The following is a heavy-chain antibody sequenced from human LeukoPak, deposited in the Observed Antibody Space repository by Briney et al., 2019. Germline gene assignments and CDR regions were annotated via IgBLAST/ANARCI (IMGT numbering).Heavy chain of an antibody. CDR1: GYTFTGYY. D-gene: IGHD2-2*01. Sequence: ASVKVSCKASGYTFTGYYMHWVRQAPGQGLEWMGWINPNSGGTNYAQKFQGRVTMTRDTSISTAYMELSRLRSDDTAVYYCARGGSTSCYACPRPFDYWGQGTLVTVSS. V-gene: IGHV1-2*02. CDR2: INPNSGGT. J-gene: IGHJ4*02. CDR3: ARGGSTSCYACPRPFDY.